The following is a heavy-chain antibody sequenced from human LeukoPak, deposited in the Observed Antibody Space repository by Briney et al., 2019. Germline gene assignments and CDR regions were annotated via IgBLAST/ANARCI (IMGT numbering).Heavy chain of an antibody. CDR2: IYTSGST. Sequence: SXTLSLTCTVSGGSISSYYWSWIRQPAGKGLEWIGRIYTSGSTNYNPSLKSRVTMSVDTSKNQFSLKLSSVTAADTAVYYCARGRAKESYEAYYYYMDVWGKGTTVTVSS. CDR1: GGSISSYY. V-gene: IGHV4-4*07. D-gene: IGHD1-26*01. CDR3: ARGRAKESYEAYYYYMDV. J-gene: IGHJ6*03.